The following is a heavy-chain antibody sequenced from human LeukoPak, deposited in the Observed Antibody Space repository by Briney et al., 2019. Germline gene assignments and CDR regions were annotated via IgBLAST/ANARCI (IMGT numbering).Heavy chain of an antibody. J-gene: IGHJ4*02. CDR3: AGTSSWYGYYFDY. CDR2: IYYSGST. D-gene: IGHD6-13*01. Sequence: SETLSLTCTVSGGSISSYYWSWIRQPPGKGLEWIGYIYYSGSTNYNPSLKSRVTISVDTSKNQFSLKLSSVTAADTAVYYCAGTSSWYGYYFDYWGQGTPVTVSS. CDR1: GGSISSYY. V-gene: IGHV4-59*01.